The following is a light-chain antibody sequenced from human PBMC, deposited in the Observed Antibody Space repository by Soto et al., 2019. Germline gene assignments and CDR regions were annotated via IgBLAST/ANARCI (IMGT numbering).Light chain of an antibody. CDR2: GTS. CDR1: QSVSSHF. CDR3: QHFGSSLRT. J-gene: IGKJ1*01. V-gene: IGKV3-20*01. Sequence: EIVLTQSPGTLSLSPGERATLSCRASQSVSSHFLAWYQQKPGQAPRLLIHGTSSRATGIPDRFSGSGSGTDFTLTISSLEPEDFAVYYCQHFGSSLRTFGQGTKVDIK.